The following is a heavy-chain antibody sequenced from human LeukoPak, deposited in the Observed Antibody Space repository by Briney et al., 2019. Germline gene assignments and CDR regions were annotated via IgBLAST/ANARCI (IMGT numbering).Heavy chain of an antibody. CDR1: GFTFSSYA. J-gene: IGHJ4*02. CDR3: ARSVGPSGYYYFDY. D-gene: IGHD3-22*01. V-gene: IGHV3-30*04. CDR2: ISYDGSNK. Sequence: GGSLRLSCAASGFTFSSYAMHWVRQAPGKGLEWVAVISYDGSNKYYADSVKGRFTNSRDNSKNTLYLQMNSLRAEDTAVYYCARSVGPSGYYYFDYWGQGTLVTVSS.